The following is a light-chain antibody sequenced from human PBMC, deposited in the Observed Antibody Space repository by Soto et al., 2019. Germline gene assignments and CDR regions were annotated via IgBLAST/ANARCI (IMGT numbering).Light chain of an antibody. CDR1: SGHSSYA. J-gene: IGLJ1*01. V-gene: IGLV4-69*01. CDR3: QTWGTGIRV. Sequence: QSVLTQAPSASASLGASVKLTCTLSSGHSSYAIAWHQLQPEKGPRYLMKLNGDGSHNKGDGIPDRFSGSSSGAERYLTISSLQSEDEADYYCQTWGTGIRVFGTGTKVTVL. CDR2: LNGDGSH.